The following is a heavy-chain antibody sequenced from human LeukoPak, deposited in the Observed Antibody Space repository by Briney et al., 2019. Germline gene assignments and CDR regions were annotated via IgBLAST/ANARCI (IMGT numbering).Heavy chain of an antibody. D-gene: IGHD6-6*01. Sequence: SETLSLTCTVSGDSISRRNYYWSWLRQSAGKGLEWIGRIYISGSTNYNPSLRSRVSISLDTSKNQVFLNVSSVTVADTAVYYCARGSAFDPWGQGTLVTVSS. CDR1: GDSISRRNYY. V-gene: IGHV4-61*02. CDR3: ARGSAFDP. CDR2: IYISGST. J-gene: IGHJ5*02.